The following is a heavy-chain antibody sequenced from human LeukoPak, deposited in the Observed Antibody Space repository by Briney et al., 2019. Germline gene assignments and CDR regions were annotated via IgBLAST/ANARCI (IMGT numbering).Heavy chain of an antibody. CDR1: GGSISSYY. CDR3: ARMGSSSWYVYYGMDV. Sequence: SETLSLTCTVSGGSISSYYWSWIRQPPGKGLEWIGYIYYSGSTNYNPSLKSRVTISADTSKNQFSLKLSSVTAADTAVYYCARMGSSSWYVYYGMDVWGQGTTVTVS. V-gene: IGHV4-59*01. J-gene: IGHJ6*02. CDR2: IYYSGST. D-gene: IGHD6-13*01.